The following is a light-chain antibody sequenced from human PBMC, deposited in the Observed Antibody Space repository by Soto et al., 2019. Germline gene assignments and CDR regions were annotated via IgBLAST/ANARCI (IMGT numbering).Light chain of an antibody. V-gene: IGLV4-69*01. CDR2: LNSDGSH. CDR3: QTWGNGIVV. Sequence: QPVLTQSPSASASLGASVKLTCTLSSGHSSYAIAWHQQQPEKGPRYLMKLNSDGSHSKGDGIPDRFSGSSSGAERYLTISSLQSEDEADYYCQTWGNGIVVFGGGTKLTV. J-gene: IGLJ2*01. CDR1: SGHSSYA.